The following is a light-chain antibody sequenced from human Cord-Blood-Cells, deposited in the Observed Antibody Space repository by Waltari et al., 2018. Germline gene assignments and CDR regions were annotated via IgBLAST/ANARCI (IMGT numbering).Light chain of an antibody. CDR1: KLGDKY. J-gene: IGLJ2*01. V-gene: IGLV3-1*01. CDR2: QDS. CDR3: QAWNSSTHVV. Sequence: SYELTQPPSVSVSPGQTASFTCSGAKLGDKYACWYQQKPGQSPVLVIYQDSKRPSVIPERFSGSNAGNTATLTISGTEAMDEADYYWQAWNSSTHVVFGGGTKLTVL.